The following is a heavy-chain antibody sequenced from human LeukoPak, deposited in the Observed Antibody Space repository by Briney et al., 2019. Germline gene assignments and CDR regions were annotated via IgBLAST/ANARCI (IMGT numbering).Heavy chain of an antibody. Sequence: GASVKVSCKASGGTFSSYAISWVRQAPGQGLEWMGRIIPILGIANYAQKFQGRVTITADKSTSTAYMELSSLRSEDTAVYYCAREGIEYYYDSSGYYLFDYWGQGTLVTVSS. CDR3: AREGIEYYYDSSGYYLFDY. CDR1: GGTFSSYA. CDR2: IIPILGIA. J-gene: IGHJ4*02. D-gene: IGHD3-22*01. V-gene: IGHV1-69*04.